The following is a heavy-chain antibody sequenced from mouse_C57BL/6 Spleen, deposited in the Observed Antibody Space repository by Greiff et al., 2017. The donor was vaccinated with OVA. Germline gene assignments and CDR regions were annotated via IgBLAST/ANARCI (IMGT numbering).Heavy chain of an antibody. CDR2: ISSGSSTI. CDR3: AMPFITTVVAPFDY. Sequence: EVMLVESGGGLVKPGGSPKLSCAASGFTFRDYGMHWVRQAPETGLEWVAYISSGSSTIYYADTVNGRFTISRDNAKNTLFLQMTSLRSEDTAMYYCAMPFITTVVAPFDYWGQGTTLTVSS. CDR1: GFTFRDYG. J-gene: IGHJ2*01. D-gene: IGHD1-1*01. V-gene: IGHV5-17*01.